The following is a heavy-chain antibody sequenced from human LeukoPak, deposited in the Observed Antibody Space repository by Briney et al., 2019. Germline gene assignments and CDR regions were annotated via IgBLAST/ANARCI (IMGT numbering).Heavy chain of an antibody. CDR2: IYYSGST. Sequence: SETLSLTCTVSGGSISSYYWSWIRQPPGKGLEWIGHIYYSGSTNYNPSLKSRVTISVDTSKNQFSLKLSSVTAADTAVYYCARHDYDYVWGSPAPTNWFDPWGQGTLVTVSS. CDR1: GGSISSYY. V-gene: IGHV4-59*08. D-gene: IGHD3-16*01. CDR3: ARHDYDYVWGSPAPTNWFDP. J-gene: IGHJ5*02.